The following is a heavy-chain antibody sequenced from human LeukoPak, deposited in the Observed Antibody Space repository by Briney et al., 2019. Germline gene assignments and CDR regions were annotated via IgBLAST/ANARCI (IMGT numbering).Heavy chain of an antibody. D-gene: IGHD1-1*01. V-gene: IGHV4-61*08. Sequence: SQTLSLTCAVSGVSISSGGYSWSWIRQPPGKGLEWIGYIYYSGSTNYNPSLKSRVTISVDTSKNQFSLKLSSVTAADTAVYYCARFPDPEERWFDYWGQGTLVTVSS. CDR1: GVSISSGGYS. CDR2: IYYSGST. J-gene: IGHJ4*02. CDR3: ARFPDPEERWFDY.